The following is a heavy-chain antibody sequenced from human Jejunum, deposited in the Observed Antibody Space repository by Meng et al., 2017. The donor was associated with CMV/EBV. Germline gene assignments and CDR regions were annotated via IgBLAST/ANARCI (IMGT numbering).Heavy chain of an antibody. J-gene: IGHJ6*02. V-gene: IGHV4-31*02. CDR3: AREHAAAHYYGMDV. D-gene: IGHD2-15*01. Sequence: GGSVTSTTYYWTWIRQHPGKGLEYIGYVFYSESTYYNPSLKSRVTISLDTSKNQFSLKLSSVTAADTAVYYCAREHAAAHYYGMDVWGQGTTVTVSS. CDR2: VFYSEST. CDR1: GGSVTSTTYY.